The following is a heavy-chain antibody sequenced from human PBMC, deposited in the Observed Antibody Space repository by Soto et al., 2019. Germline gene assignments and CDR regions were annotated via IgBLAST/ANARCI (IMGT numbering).Heavy chain of an antibody. Sequence: SETLSLTCTVSGASITGTSYWSWIRQPAGKGLEWIGRFSLSGTTNYNPSLRSRVTMSADVSKNQFSLRLTSVTAADTALYYCARGMTPPGAPAWYYFDSWGQGTLVTVS. J-gene: IGHJ4*02. CDR2: FSLSGTT. V-gene: IGHV4-4*07. CDR1: GASITGTSY. CDR3: ARGMTPPGAPAWYYFDS. D-gene: IGHD2-8*02.